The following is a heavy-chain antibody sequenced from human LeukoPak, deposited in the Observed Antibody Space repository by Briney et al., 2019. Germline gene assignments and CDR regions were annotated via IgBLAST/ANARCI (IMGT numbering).Heavy chain of an antibody. V-gene: IGHV4-34*01. CDR2: INRSGST. CDR1: GGSFSDYY. D-gene: IGHD5-12*01. J-gene: IGHJ4*02. CDR3: ARVAHPSRNGYYLGY. Sequence: SETLSLTCALYGGSFSDYYWTWVRQSPGKGLEWIGEINRSGSTNYNPSLKSRVTISADTSKSQFSLKVTSVTAADTALYYCARVAHPSRNGYYLGYWGQGTLVTISS.